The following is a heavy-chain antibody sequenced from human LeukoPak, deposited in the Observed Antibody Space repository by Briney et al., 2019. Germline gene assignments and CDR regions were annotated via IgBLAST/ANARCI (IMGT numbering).Heavy chain of an antibody. CDR3: AKWGDYDVLTGYYVPDY. Sequence: PGRSLRLSCAASGFTFSSYAMHWVRQAPGKGLEWVAVISYDGSNKYYADSVKGRFTVSRDNSKSTLYLQMNSLRAEDTALYYCAKWGDYDVLTGYYVPDYWGQGTLVTVSS. CDR1: GFTFSSYA. D-gene: IGHD3-9*01. CDR2: ISYDGSNK. J-gene: IGHJ4*02. V-gene: IGHV3-30-3*02.